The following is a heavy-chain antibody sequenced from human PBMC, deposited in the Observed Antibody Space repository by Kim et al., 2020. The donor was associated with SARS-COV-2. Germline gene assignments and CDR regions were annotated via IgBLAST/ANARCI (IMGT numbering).Heavy chain of an antibody. J-gene: IGHJ6*02. CDR2: FSSNGNI. CDR1: DDSMTKSSSD. D-gene: IGHD3-3*01. CDR3: QRGFWTSIGVDI. V-gene: IGHV4-39*01. Sequence: SETLSLTCIVSDDSMTKSSSDCGWIRQSPGEGLQWIGSFSSNGNIYYNPSLKSRTTISVDTSKNQLSLQMTSVTAADTAVYFCQRGFWTSIGVDIWSQGATVTVSS.